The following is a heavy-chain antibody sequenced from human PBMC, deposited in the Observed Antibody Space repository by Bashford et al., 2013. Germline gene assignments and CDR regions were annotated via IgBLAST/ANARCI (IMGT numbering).Heavy chain of an antibody. V-gene: IGHV3-23*01. J-gene: IGHJ4*02. CDR2: LGVIPTSI. Sequence: VRQAPGRGLEWVSSLGVIPTSIYYADFVKGRFTISRDDSTNTLYLQMNSLRAEDTAVYFCAKNGPGSNGWYPNPIYIGHWGQGALVTVSS. CDR3: AKNGPGSNGWYPNPIYIGH. D-gene: IGHD6-19*01.